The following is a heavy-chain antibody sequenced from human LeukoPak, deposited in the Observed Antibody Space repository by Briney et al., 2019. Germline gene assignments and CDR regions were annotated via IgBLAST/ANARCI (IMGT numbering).Heavy chain of an antibody. D-gene: IGHD1-26*01. CDR1: GFTFSSSA. J-gene: IGHJ4*02. CDR3: AKGGSYAPLDY. CDR2: ISDSGGDS. V-gene: IGHV3-23*01. Sequence: GGSLRLSCTASGFTFSSSAMTWVRQAPGKGLEWASAISDSGGDSIYTDSVKDRFTISRDNSKNTLYLQMNSLRAEDTALYYCAKGGSYAPLDYWGQGTLVTVSS.